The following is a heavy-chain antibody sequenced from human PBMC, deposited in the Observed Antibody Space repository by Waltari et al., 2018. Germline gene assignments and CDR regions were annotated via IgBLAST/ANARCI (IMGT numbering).Heavy chain of an antibody. CDR2: IYHSGRT. V-gene: IGHV4-38-2*01. CDR3: ARQGSGSLAWYYYYGMDV. CDR1: GYSISSGYY. J-gene: IGHJ6*02. Sequence: QVQLQESGPGLVKPSETLSLTCAVSGYSISSGYYWGWIRQPPGTGLEWIGSIYHSGRTYYNPSLKSRVTISVDTSKNQVSLKLSSVTAADTAVYYCARQGSGSLAWYYYYGMDVWGQGTTVTVSS. D-gene: IGHD1-26*01.